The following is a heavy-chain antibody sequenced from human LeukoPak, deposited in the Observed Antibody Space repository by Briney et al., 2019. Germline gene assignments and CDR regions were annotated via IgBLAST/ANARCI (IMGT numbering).Heavy chain of an antibody. CDR1: GGSFSGYY. D-gene: IGHD5-18*01. CDR3: ARAYGYSGSYYYYGMDV. J-gene: IGHJ6*02. CDR2: INHSGST. Sequence: PSETLSLTCAVYGGSFSGYYWSWIRQPPGKGLEWIGEINHSGSTNYNPSLKSRVTISVDTSKNQFSLKLSSVTAADTAVYYCARAYGYSGSYYYYGMDVWGQGTTVTVSS. V-gene: IGHV4-34*01.